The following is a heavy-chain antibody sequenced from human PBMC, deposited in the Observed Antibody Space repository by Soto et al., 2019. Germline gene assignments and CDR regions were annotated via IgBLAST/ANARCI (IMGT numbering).Heavy chain of an antibody. CDR2: MYSNGRA. V-gene: IGHV3-53*01. CDR3: AREQSFPDYYHYYYGMDV. CDR1: GFSVSSNY. D-gene: IGHD3-10*01. Sequence: GGSLRLSCAASGFSVSSNYMTWVRQAPGKGLEWVSIMYSNGRAYYADSVKGRFTISRDKSRNTLFLQMNSLRVEDTAVYYCAREQSFPDYYHYYYGMDVWGPGTRVTVSS. J-gene: IGHJ6*02.